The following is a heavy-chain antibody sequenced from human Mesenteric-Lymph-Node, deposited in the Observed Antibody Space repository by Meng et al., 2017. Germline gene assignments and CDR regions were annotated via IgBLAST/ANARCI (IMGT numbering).Heavy chain of an antibody. CDR3: ARGKQDAWELLAY. Sequence: QSGPCLGSPCGTLSRTCAVSGGSISSSNWGSGVRQPPGKGLEWIGDIDDSGSTNYNPSLNSRISISLDKSKNHFSLKVNSVTAADTAVYYCARGKQDAWELLAYWGQGALVTVSS. V-gene: IGHV4-4*02. CDR2: IDDSGST. J-gene: IGHJ4*02. D-gene: IGHD1-26*01. CDR1: GGSISSSNW.